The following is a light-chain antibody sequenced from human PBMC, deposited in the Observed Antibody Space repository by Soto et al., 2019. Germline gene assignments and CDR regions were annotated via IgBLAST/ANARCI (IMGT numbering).Light chain of an antibody. CDR3: RPIKNRNHCG. CDR1: SSDVGGYNY. CDR2: DVS. Sequence: QSALTQPASVSGSPGQSITISCTGTSSDVGGYNYVSWYQQHPGKAPKLMIYDVSNRPSGVSNRFSGSKSGNTASLTLSGLQVEEEGDFYSRPIKNRNHCGFGIGA. V-gene: IGLV2-14*01. J-gene: IGLJ1*01.